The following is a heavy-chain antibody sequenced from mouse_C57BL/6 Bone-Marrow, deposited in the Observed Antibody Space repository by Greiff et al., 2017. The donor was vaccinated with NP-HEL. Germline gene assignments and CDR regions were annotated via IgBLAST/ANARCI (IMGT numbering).Heavy chain of an antibody. Sequence: QVQLKQPGAELVKPGASVKLSCKASGYTFTSYWMHWVKQRPGQGLEWIGMIHPNSGSTNYNEKFKSKTTLTVDKSSSTAYMQLSSLTSEDSAVYYCARWELRKDYWGQGTTLTVSS. CDR2: IHPNSGST. CDR3: ARWELRKDY. D-gene: IGHD4-1*01. V-gene: IGHV1-64*01. CDR1: GYTFTSYW. J-gene: IGHJ2*01.